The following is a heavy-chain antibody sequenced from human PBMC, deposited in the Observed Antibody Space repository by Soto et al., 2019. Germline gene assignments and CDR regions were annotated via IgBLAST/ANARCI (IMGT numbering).Heavy chain of an antibody. CDR3: AGKTAVPVHGYYFDY. D-gene: IGHD2-2*01. Sequence: EVQLLESGGDLVQPGGSLRLSCAASGFTFSSYAMSWVRQAPGKGLEWVSAIGGSGGSTYDADSVKGRLTISRVNSNNTLYLRMNSLRAEDTAVYYCAGKTAVPVHGYYFDYWGQGTLVTVSA. CDR2: IGGSGGST. J-gene: IGHJ4*02. V-gene: IGHV3-23*01. CDR1: GFTFSSYA.